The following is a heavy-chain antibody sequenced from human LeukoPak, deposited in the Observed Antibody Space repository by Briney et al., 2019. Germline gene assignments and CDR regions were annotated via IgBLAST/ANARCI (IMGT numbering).Heavy chain of an antibody. J-gene: IGHJ4*02. CDR1: GFTFSSYA. CDR2: VSGSGSST. V-gene: IGHV3-23*01. Sequence: SGGSLRLSCAASGFTFSSYAMSWVRQAPGKGLEWVSGVSGSGSSTYYADSVKGRFTISRDNSKNTLYLQMNSLRAEDTAVYYCAKDLDIVATIIGNWGQGTLVTVSS. CDR3: AKDLDIVATIIGN. D-gene: IGHD5-12*01.